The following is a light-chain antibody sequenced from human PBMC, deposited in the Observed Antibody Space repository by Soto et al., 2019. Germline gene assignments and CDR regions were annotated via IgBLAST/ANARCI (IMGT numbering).Light chain of an antibody. CDR1: SSDVGGYNY. CDR3: SSYTSSSCVE. CDR2: DVS. Sequence: QSALTQPASVSGSPGQSITISCTGTSSDVGGYNYVSWYQQHPGKAPKLMIYDVSNRPSGVSNRFSGSKSGNTASLTISGLQAEDEADYYCSSYTSSSCVEFGGGTQLTVL. V-gene: IGLV2-14*01. J-gene: IGLJ2*01.